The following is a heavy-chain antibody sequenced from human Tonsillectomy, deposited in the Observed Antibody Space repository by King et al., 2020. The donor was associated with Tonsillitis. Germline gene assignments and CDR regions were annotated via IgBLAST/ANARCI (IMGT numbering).Heavy chain of an antibody. CDR1: GYTFTSYG. D-gene: IGHD5-18*01. J-gene: IGHJ5*02. CDR2: ISTYNGNT. Sequence: QLVQSGAEMKKPGASVKVSCKASGYTFTSYGISWVRQAPGHGLEWMGWISTYNGNTHYEQKLQGRVTMTAYTSTSTAYMELGSLRSDDTAVYYFARGGYNNLFDPWGQGTLVTVSS. V-gene: IGHV1-18*04. CDR3: ARGGYNNLFDP.